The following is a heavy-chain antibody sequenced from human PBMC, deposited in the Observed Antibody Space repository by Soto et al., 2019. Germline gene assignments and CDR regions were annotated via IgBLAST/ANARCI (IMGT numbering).Heavy chain of an antibody. J-gene: IGHJ6*02. CDR3: ARVKSYDFWSGYPFYYYYGMDV. CDR2: IYYSGST. CDR1: GGSISSSNW. Sequence: SETLSLTCAVSGGSISSSNWWSWVRQPPGKGLEWIGYIYYSGSTNYNPSLKSRVTISVDTSKNQFSLKLSSVTAADTAVYYCARVKSYDFWSGYPFYYYYGMDVWGQGTTVTVS. D-gene: IGHD3-3*01. V-gene: IGHV4-4*02.